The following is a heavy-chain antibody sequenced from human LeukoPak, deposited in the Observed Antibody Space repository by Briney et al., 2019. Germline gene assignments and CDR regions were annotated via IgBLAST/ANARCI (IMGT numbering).Heavy chain of an antibody. D-gene: IGHD2-2*01. CDR1: GGTFSSYA. CDR3: ARDPGYCSSTSCYPVHWFDP. Sequence: ASVKVSCKASGGTFSSYAISWVRQAPGQGLEWMRGIIPIFGTANYAQKFQGRVTITTDESTSTAYMELSSLRSEDTAVYYCARDPGYCSSTSCYPVHWFDPWGQGTLVTVSS. V-gene: IGHV1-69*05. J-gene: IGHJ5*02. CDR2: IIPIFGTA.